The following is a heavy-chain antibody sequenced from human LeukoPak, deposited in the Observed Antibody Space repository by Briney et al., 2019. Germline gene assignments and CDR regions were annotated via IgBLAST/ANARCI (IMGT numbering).Heavy chain of an antibody. D-gene: IGHD3-22*01. J-gene: IGHJ6*02. CDR1: GGSFSGYY. CDR2: INHSGST. Sequence: SETLSLTCAVYGGSFSGYYWSWIRQPPGKGLEWIGEINHSGSTNYNPSLKSRVTISVDTSKNQFSLKLSSVTAADTAVYYCARGRSYYYDSSGYSLYYYYYYGMDVWGQGTTVTVSS. V-gene: IGHV4-34*01. CDR3: ARGRSYYYDSSGYSLYYYYYYGMDV.